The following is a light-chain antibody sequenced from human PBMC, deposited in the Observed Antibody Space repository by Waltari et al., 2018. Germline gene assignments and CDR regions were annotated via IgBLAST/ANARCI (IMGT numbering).Light chain of an antibody. CDR1: QTINKF. CDR3: QQTYSIPYT. J-gene: IGKJ2*01. Sequence: DIQMPQSPSSLSASIGDRTTISCRANQTINKFLNWYQQKGSKAPKLLIFSASSLQSGVPLSFSGSGSGTDFTLTISSLQPEDFATYYCQQTYSIPYTFGQGTNLEI. V-gene: IGKV1-39*01. CDR2: SAS.